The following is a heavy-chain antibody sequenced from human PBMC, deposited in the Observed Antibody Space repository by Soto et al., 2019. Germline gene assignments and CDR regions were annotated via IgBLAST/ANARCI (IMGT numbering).Heavy chain of an antibody. Sequence: VGSLRLSCASSVFTFSSYGMHCVRQSPGKGLEWVAVISYDGSNKYYADSVKGRFTISRDNYKNTLYLQMNSLRAEDTAVYYCATGRSSRELYKTYFEDWGQGTLVTVS. D-gene: IGHD3-10*01. CDR2: ISYDGSNK. CDR1: VFTFSSYG. V-gene: IGHV3-30*03. J-gene: IGHJ4*02. CDR3: ATGRSSRELYKTYFED.